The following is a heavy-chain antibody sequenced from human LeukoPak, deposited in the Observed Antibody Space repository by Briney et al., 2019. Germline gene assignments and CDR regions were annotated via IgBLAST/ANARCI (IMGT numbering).Heavy chain of an antibody. Sequence: ASEKVSCKASGYTFTSYDINWVRQATGQGLEWMGWMNPNSGNTGYAQKFQGRVTMTRNTSISTAYMELSSLRSEDTAVYYCARGVTGTRGGNWFDPWGQGTLVTVSS. CDR3: ARGVTGTRGGNWFDP. J-gene: IGHJ5*02. CDR1: GYTFTSYD. CDR2: MNPNSGNT. D-gene: IGHD1-7*01. V-gene: IGHV1-8*01.